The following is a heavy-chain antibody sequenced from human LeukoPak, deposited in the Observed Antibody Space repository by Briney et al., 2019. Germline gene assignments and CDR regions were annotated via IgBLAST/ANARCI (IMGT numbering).Heavy chain of an antibody. Sequence: GGSLRLSCAASGFTFSSYSMNWVRQAPGKGLEWVSSISSSSSYIYYADSVKGRFTISRDTAKNSLYLQMNSLRAEDTAVYYCARDSADIVVVPAAMSAFDIWGQGTMVTVSS. D-gene: IGHD2-2*01. CDR2: ISSSSSYI. CDR3: ARDSADIVVVPAAMSAFDI. CDR1: GFTFSSYS. J-gene: IGHJ3*02. V-gene: IGHV3-21*01.